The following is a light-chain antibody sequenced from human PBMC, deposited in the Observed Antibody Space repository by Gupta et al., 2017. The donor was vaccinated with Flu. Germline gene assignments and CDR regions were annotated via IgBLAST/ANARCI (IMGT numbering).Light chain of an antibody. CDR1: SSDVGGYNY. CDR2: EVS. V-gene: IGLV2-8*01. J-gene: IGLJ1*01. CDR3: SSYAGSNYYV. Sequence: QSALTQPPSASGSPGQSVTISCTGTSSDVGGYNYVSWYQPHPGKAPKLMIYEVSKRPAGVPGRFSGSKAGNTASLTVSALQAEEDADYYCSSYAGSNYYVFGTGTKVTVL.